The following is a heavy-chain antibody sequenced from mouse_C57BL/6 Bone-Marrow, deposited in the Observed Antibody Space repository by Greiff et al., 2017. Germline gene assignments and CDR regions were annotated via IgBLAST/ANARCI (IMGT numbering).Heavy chain of an antibody. J-gene: IGHJ4*01. V-gene: IGHV1-26*01. CDR1: GYTFPDYY. CDR3: ARREPYAMDY. CDR2: INPNNGGT. Sequence: EVQLQQSGPELVKPGASVKISCKASGYTFPDYYMNWVKQSHGKSLEWIGDINPNNGGTSYNQKFKGKATLTVDKSSSTAYMELRILTSEDSAVYYCARREPYAMDYWGQGTSVTVSS.